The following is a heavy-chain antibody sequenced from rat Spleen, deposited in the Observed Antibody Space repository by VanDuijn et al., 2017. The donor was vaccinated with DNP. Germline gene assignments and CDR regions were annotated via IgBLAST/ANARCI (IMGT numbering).Heavy chain of an antibody. Sequence: QIQLRQSEAEPAKPGSSVKISCKASGYTFTTYYISWIKQTTGQDREYIGYINTGSGGTNYNEKFKGKATLTVDKSSSTAFMQLSSLTPDDSAVYYCARRRLPYWYFDFWGPGAMVTVSS. CDR2: INTGSGGT. J-gene: IGHJ1*01. V-gene: IGHV1-43*01. D-gene: IGHD1-4*01. CDR3: ARRRLPYWYFDF. CDR1: GYTFTTYY.